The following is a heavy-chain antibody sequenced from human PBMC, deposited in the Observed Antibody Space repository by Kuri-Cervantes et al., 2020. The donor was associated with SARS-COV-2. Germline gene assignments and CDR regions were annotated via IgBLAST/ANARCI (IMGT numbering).Heavy chain of an antibody. V-gene: IGHV1-69*06. CDR3: ATEGYSIIIWAFAH. CDR2: IIPIFGTA. D-gene: IGHD5-18*01. J-gene: IGHJ3*01. CDR1: GYTFTSYG. Sequence: SVKVSCKASGYTFTSYGISWARQAPGQGLEWMGGIIPIFGTANYAQKFQGRVTITADKSTSTAYMELSSLSSEDTAVYYCATEGYSIIIWAFAHWGQGTKVTVSS.